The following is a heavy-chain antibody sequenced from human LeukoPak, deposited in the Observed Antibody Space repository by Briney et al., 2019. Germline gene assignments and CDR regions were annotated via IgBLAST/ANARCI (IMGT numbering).Heavy chain of an antibody. J-gene: IGHJ4*02. V-gene: IGHV4-34*01. Sequence: SETLSLTCAVYGGSFSGYYWSWIRQPPGKGLEWIGEINHSGSTNYNPSLKSRVTISVDTSKNQFSLKLSSVTAADTAVYYCARIGYCSSTSCYGDGYWGQGTLVTVSS. CDR1: GGSFSGYY. CDR2: INHSGST. CDR3: ARIGYCSSTSCYGDGY. D-gene: IGHD2-2*01.